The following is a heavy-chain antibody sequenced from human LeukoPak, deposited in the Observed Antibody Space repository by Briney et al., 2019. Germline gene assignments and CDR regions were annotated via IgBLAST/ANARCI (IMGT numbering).Heavy chain of an antibody. CDR3: ATPIVEVPAAPENYMDV. CDR2: ISDSSDNT. J-gene: IGHJ6*03. V-gene: IGHV3-23*01. Sequence: GGSLRLSCAASGFTFSSYAMNWVRQTPGKGLEWVSAISDSSDNTYYADSVKGRFTISRDNSKNTLYLQMNSLRAEDTAVYYCATPIVEVPAAPENYMDVWGKGTTVTVSS. D-gene: IGHD2-2*01. CDR1: GFTFSSYA.